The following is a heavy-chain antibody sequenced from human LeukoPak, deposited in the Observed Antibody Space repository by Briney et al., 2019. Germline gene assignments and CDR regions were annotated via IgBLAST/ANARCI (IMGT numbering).Heavy chain of an antibody. V-gene: IGHV3-74*01. D-gene: IGHD2-2*01. CDR3: ARAEDCSSTSCPRAFDI. J-gene: IGHJ3*02. CDR2: INTDGSNT. CDR1: GFTFSSYW. Sequence: GGSLRLSCAATGFTFSSYWMHWVRQAPGTGLVWVSRINTDGSNTNYADSVKGRFTISRDNAENTLYLQMNSLRAEGTAVYYCARAEDCSSTSCPRAFDIWGQGTMVTVSS.